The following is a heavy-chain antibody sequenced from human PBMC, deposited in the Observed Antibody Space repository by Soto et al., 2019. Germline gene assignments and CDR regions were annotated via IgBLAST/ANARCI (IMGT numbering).Heavy chain of an antibody. J-gene: IGHJ4*02. CDR3: AHSNDFWSGYSPY. V-gene: IGHV3-30*03. CDR1: GFTFSSYG. CDR2: ISYDGSNK. Sequence: GGSLRLSCAASGFTFSSYGMHWVRQAPGKGLEWVAVISYDGSNKYYADSVKGRFTISRDNSKNTLYLQMNSLRAEDTAVYYCAHSNDFWSGYSPYWGLGTLVTVSS. D-gene: IGHD3-3*01.